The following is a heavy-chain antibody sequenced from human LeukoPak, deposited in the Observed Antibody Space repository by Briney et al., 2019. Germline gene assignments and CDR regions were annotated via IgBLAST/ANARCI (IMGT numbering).Heavy chain of an antibody. D-gene: IGHD2-2*01. CDR2: TYDSGSS. V-gene: IGHV4-59*01. CDR3: ARGWASSWYYFDF. CDR1: GGSMRNYY. Sequence: SETLSLTCAVSGGSMRNYYWSWIRQPPGKGLEWIGYTYDSGSSSYKPSLRSRVSISIDTSKNQLSLNLSSVTAADTAVYYCARGWASSWYYFDFWGQGTLVTVSS. J-gene: IGHJ4*02.